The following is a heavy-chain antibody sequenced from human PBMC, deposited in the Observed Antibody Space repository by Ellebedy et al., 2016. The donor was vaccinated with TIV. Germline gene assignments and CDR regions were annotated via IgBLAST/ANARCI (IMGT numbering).Heavy chain of an antibody. CDR2: ISWNSSSI. J-gene: IGHJ3*02. D-gene: IGHD4-17*01. CDR1: GFTFDDYA. V-gene: IGHV3-9*01. Sequence: SLKISCAASGFTFDDYAMHWVRQAPGKGLEWVSGISWNSSSIGYADSVKGRFTISRDNAKNSLYLQMNSLRAEDTALYYCAKASPRYGDYVDAFDIWGQGTMVTVSS. CDR3: AKASPRYGDYVDAFDI.